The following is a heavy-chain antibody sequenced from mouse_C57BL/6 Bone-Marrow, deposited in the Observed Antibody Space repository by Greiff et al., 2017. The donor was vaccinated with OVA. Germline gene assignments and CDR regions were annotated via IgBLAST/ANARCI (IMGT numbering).Heavy chain of an antibody. V-gene: IGHV5-17*01. Sequence: EVQLKQSGGGLVKPGGSLKLSCAASGFTFTDYGMHWVRQAPEKGLEWVAYISSGSSTIYYADTVKGRFTLSRDNAKNTLFLQLNSLRCGVTAMDDCARINYWCFDVGGTGKGVTVSA. CDR2: ISSGSSTI. CDR1: GFTFTDYG. J-gene: IGHJ1*03. CDR3: ARINYWCFDV.